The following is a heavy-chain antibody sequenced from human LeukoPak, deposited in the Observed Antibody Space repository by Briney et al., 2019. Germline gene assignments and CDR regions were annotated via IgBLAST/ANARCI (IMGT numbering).Heavy chain of an antibody. CDR2: IYYSGST. V-gene: IGHV4-59*08. CDR1: GGSISSYY. J-gene: IGHJ1*01. CDR3: ARHGGYYFFQH. Sequence: SETLSLTCTVSGGSISSYYWSWIRQPPGKGLEWIGYIYYSGSTNYNPSLKSRVTISVDTSMNQFSLKLSSVTAADTAVYYCARHGGYYFFQHWGQGTLVTVSS. D-gene: IGHD3-22*01.